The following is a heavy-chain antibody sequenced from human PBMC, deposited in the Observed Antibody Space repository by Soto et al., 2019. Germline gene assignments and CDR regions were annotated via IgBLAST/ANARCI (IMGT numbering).Heavy chain of an antibody. D-gene: IGHD6-6*01. CDR1: GYTFIDYG. Sequence: ASVKVSCKASGYTFIDYGISWVRQAPGQGLEWMGWISAYNGNIRDAQKFQGRVTMTTDTSTGTVYMELRSLRSDDTAVYYCVRDRSSDYFYYYGLDVWGQGTSVTVSS. V-gene: IGHV1-18*01. J-gene: IGHJ6*02. CDR2: ISAYNGNI. CDR3: VRDRSSDYFYYYGLDV.